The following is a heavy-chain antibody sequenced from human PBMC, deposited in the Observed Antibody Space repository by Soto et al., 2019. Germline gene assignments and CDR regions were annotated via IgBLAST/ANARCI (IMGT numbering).Heavy chain of an antibody. V-gene: IGHV3-33*01. CDR1: GFTFSSYG. Sequence: QVQLVESGGGVVQPGRSLRLSCAASGFTFSSYGMHWVRQAPGKGLEWVAVIWYDGSNKYYADSVKGRFTISRDNSKNPVYLQMKGLGGEDTGVYFWGGGGGGRYYFDYWGQGTLVTVSS. D-gene: IGHD3-16*01. CDR3: GGGGGGRYYFDY. CDR2: IWYDGSNK. J-gene: IGHJ4*02.